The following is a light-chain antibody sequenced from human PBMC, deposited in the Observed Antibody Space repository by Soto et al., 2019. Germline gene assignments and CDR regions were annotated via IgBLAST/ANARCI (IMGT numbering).Light chain of an antibody. Sequence: QSALTQPPSASGSHGQSVTISCTGTSSDVGTFDYVSWYQHHPGKAPKLIIYEVTKRPSGVPDRFSGSKSGNTASLTVSGLQAEDEADYYCSSYAGNNIMVFGGGTKLTVL. CDR1: SSDVGTFDY. V-gene: IGLV2-8*01. J-gene: IGLJ2*01. CDR3: SSYAGNNIMV. CDR2: EVT.